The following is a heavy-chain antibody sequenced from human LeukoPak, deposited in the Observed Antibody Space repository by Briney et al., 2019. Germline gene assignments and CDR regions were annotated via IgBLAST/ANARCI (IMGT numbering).Heavy chain of an antibody. J-gene: IGHJ5*02. Sequence: GESLKISCRVSGYAFASYWIGWVRQVPGKGLEWMGMIYPGDSDIRYSPSFQGQVTISADKSISTAYLQWSSLKASDTAMYYCARQEHCSGGSCYTWFDPWGQGTLVTVSS. CDR1: GYAFASYW. CDR3: ARQEHCSGGSCYTWFDP. CDR2: IYPGDSDI. D-gene: IGHD2-15*01. V-gene: IGHV5-51*01.